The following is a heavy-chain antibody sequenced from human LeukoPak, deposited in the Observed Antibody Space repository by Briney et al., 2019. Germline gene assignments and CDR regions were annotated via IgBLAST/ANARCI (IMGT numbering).Heavy chain of an antibody. V-gene: IGHV1-69*05. CDR3: TRGPSMILYYYYMDV. CDR2: IIPIFGTA. D-gene: IGHD3-22*01. CDR1: GGTFTSYA. Sequence: GASVKVSCKASGGTFTSYAISGVRQAPGQGLEWVGEIIPIFGTANYAQKFQGRVTITTDESTSTAYMELSSLRSEDTAVYYCTRGPSMILYYYYMDVWGKGTTVTVSS. J-gene: IGHJ6*03.